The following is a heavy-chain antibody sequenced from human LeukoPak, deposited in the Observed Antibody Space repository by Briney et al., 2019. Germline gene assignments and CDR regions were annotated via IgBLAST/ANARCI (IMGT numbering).Heavy chain of an antibody. V-gene: IGHV4-31*03. D-gene: IGHD3-10*01. J-gene: IGHJ5*02. CDR1: GGSLRSGGYY. Sequence: SETLSLTCTVSGGSLRSGGYYWSWLRQHPGKGLEWIGYIYYSGSTYYNPSLKNRVTISVATSKTQFSLQLSSVTAAATAVYYCAGASSTGSHNWFDPCGQRTLVTVSS. CDR3: AGASSTGSHNWFDP. CDR2: IYYSGST.